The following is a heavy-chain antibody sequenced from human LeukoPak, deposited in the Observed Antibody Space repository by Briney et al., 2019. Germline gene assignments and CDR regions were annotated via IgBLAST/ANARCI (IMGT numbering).Heavy chain of an antibody. J-gene: IGHJ5*02. V-gene: IGHV3-48*01. Sequence: GGSLRLSCAASGFTLSGYSMKWVRQAPGKGLEWVSYISSSSRTIYYADSVKGRFTISRDNAKNSLYLQMNSLRAEDTAVYYCAKSALDSSSQINWFDPWGQGTLVTVSS. D-gene: IGHD6-6*01. CDR3: AKSALDSSSQINWFDP. CDR2: ISSSSRTI. CDR1: GFTLSGYS.